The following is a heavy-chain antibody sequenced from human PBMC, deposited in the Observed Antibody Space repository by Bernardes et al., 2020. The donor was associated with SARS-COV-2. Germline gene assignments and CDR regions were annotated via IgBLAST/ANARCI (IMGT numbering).Heavy chain of an antibody. CDR2: ISGSGVST. CDR3: AKGNYYDNNGYCYFDY. CDR1: GFIFNRYG. Sequence: GGSLRLSCAGSGFIFNRYGMSWVRQAPGKGLEWVSHISGSGVSTYYADSVRGRFTISRDNSKNTLFLQMDSLRAEDTAVYYCAKGNYYDNNGYCYFDYWGQGTLVAVSS. D-gene: IGHD3-22*01. V-gene: IGHV3-23*01. J-gene: IGHJ4*02.